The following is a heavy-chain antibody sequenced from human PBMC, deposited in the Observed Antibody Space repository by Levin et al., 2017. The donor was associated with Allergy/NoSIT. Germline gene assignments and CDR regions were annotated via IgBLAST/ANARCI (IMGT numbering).Heavy chain of an antibody. D-gene: IGHD6-13*01. CDR1: GFTFSSYA. Sequence: PGGSLRLSCAASGFTFSSYAMHWVRQAPGKGLEWVAVISYDGSNKYYADSVKGRFTISRDNSKNTLYLQMNSLRAEDTAVYYCARGIAAAGTKGPYYFDYWGQGTLVTVSS. J-gene: IGHJ4*02. CDR2: ISYDGSNK. CDR3: ARGIAAAGTKGPYYFDY. V-gene: IGHV3-30-3*01.